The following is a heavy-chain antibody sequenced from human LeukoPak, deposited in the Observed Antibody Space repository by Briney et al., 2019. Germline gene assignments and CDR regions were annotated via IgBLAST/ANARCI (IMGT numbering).Heavy chain of an antibody. CDR3: ARGLYDSSGYYFVDY. J-gene: IGHJ4*02. CDR1: GFTFSSYG. D-gene: IGHD3-22*01. V-gene: IGHV3-30*03. Sequence: GGSLRLSCAASGFTFSSYGMHWVRQAPGKGLEWVAVISYDGSNKYYADSVKGRFTISRDNSKNTLYLQMNSLRAEDTAVYYCARGLYDSSGYYFVDYWGQGTLVTVSS. CDR2: ISYDGSNK.